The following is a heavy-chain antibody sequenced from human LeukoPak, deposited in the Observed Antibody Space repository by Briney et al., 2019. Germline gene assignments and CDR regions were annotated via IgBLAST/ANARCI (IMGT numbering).Heavy chain of an antibody. CDR1: GFIFDGNG. D-gene: IGHD6-19*01. Sequence: GGSLRLSCVASGFIFDGNGMSWVRQAPGKGLEWVSSISSSSSYIYYADSVKGRFTISRDNAKNSLYLQMNSLRAEDTAVYYCASQEYSSGWGHNWFDPWGQGTLVTVSS. V-gene: IGHV3-21*01. CDR3: ASQEYSSGWGHNWFDP. CDR2: ISSSSSYI. J-gene: IGHJ5*02.